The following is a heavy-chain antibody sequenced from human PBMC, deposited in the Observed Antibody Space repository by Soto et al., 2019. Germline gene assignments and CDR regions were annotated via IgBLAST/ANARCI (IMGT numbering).Heavy chain of an antibody. Sequence: PSGTLSLTCTVSGGSISSTSYYWSWIRQRPGKGLECIGYIYYSGSTNYNPSLKSRVTISVDTSKNQFSLKLSSVTAADTAVYYCAGHINSSGYLGFSPGFDYWGQGTLVTVS. CDR3: AGHINSSGYLGFSPGFDY. CDR1: GGSISSTSYY. D-gene: IGHD3-22*01. CDR2: IYYSGST. J-gene: IGHJ4*02. V-gene: IGHV4-61*01.